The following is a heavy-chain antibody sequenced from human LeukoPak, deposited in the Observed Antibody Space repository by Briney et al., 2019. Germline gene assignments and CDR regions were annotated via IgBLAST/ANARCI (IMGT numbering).Heavy chain of an antibody. Sequence: GASVKVSCKASGGTFSSYAISWVRQAPGQGLEWMGGIIPIFGTANYAQKFQGRVTITADESTSTAYMELSSLRSEDTAVYYCAGRSSYGSGASWFDPWGQGTLVTVSS. CDR3: AGRSSYGSGASWFDP. D-gene: IGHD3-10*01. CDR2: IIPIFGTA. V-gene: IGHV1-69*13. CDR1: GGTFSSYA. J-gene: IGHJ5*02.